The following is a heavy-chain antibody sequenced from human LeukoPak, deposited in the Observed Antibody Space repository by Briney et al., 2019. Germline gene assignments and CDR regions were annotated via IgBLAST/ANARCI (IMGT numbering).Heavy chain of an antibody. CDR2: VHCGDSDT. D-gene: IGHD6-13*01. Sequence: HGESLKISCKASGYDFSVNWIAWVRQMPGKGLEWMGVVHCGDSDTKYSSSFQGQVTISVDKSIKTAYLQWNSLKASDSAMYYCARHGGGNSWPFQHWGQGSLVTVSS. CDR1: GYDFSVNW. CDR3: ARHGGGNSWPFQH. J-gene: IGHJ1*01. V-gene: IGHV5-51*01.